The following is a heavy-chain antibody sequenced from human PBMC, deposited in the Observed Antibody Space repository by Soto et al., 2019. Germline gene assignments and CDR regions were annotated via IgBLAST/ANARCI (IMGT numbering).Heavy chain of an antibody. J-gene: IGHJ4*02. CDR3: AKDATRTNGWYHFDY. CDR2: LNDRGDTT. Sequence: PWGSLRLSCAASGFSFSHFAMRWVRKAPGKGLEWVSVLNDRGDTTYYTDSVKGRFTISRDNSKNTLYLQMNSLRAEDTAVYYCAKDATRTNGWYHFDYWGQGALVTVSS. CDR1: GFSFSHFA. V-gene: IGHV3-23*01. D-gene: IGHD6-19*01.